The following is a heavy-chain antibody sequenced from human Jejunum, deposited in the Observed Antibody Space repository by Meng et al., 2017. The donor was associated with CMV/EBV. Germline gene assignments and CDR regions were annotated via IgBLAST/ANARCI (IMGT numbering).Heavy chain of an antibody. D-gene: IGHD2-2*01. V-gene: IGHV3-13*04. J-gene: IGHJ3*02. CDR3: VRGCSSTSCYQGDVFDI. CDR2: IGTAGDT. CDR1: FTVSTFD. Sequence: FTVSTFDMHWVRQATGKGLEWVSGIGTAGDTCYPGSVKGRFTISRENAKNSLYLQMNSLRAEDTAVYYCVRGCSSTSCYQGDVFDIWGQGTMVTVSS.